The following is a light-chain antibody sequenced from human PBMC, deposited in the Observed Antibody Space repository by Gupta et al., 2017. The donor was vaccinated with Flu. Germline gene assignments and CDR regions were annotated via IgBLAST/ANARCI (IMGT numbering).Light chain of an antibody. J-gene: IGKJ4*01. CDR1: QNITSY. Sequence: DIQMTQSPSSLSASVGDRITITCRATQNITSYLNWYQQRPGKSPKALISAASSLQTGVPSRFSGSGSGTDFTLTITRLQPEDFATYYCQQSDSVPLTFGGGTKLEIK. V-gene: IGKV1-39*01. CDR2: AAS. CDR3: QQSDSVPLT.